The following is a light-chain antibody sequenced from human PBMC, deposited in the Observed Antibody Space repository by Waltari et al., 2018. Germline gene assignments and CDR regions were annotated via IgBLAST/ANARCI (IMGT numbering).Light chain of an antibody. J-gene: IGKJ1*01. CDR3: QHYVRLPAT. CDR2: AAS. V-gene: IGKV3-20*01. Sequence: DIILTQSPCTLSLSPGERATLSCRASQSISRPLAWYQQKPGQAPRLLIYAASTRATGSPDRVKGSGSWTDFSLTISRLEPEDSAVYYCQHYVRLPATFGQGTKVEIK. CDR1: QSISRP.